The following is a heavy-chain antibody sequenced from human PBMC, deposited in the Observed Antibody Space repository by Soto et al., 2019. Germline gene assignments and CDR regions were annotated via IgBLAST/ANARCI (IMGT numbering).Heavy chain of an antibody. CDR1: GGSFSGYY. CDR3: ARGRAAAF. Sequence: QVQLQQWGAGLLKPSETLSLTCAVYGGSFSGYYWSWIRQPPGKGLEWIGEINHSGSTNYNPSLKSRVTISVDTSKNHFFLKLRSVTAADTAVYYCARGRAAAFWGQGTLVTVSS. CDR2: INHSGST. J-gene: IGHJ4*02. D-gene: IGHD6-13*01. V-gene: IGHV4-34*01.